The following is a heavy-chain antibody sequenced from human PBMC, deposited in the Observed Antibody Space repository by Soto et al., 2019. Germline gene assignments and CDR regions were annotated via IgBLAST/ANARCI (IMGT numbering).Heavy chain of an antibody. CDR2: IYYSGST. D-gene: IGHD4-17*01. J-gene: IGHJ4*02. Sequence: SETLSLTCTFSGCSTSSGGYYLSWIRQHPGKGLEWIGYIYYSGSTYYNPSLKSRVTISVDTSKNQFSLKLSSVTAADTAVYYCARVDSGDPRHYFDYWGQGTLVTVSS. V-gene: IGHV4-31*03. CDR3: ARVDSGDPRHYFDY. CDR1: GCSTSSGGYY.